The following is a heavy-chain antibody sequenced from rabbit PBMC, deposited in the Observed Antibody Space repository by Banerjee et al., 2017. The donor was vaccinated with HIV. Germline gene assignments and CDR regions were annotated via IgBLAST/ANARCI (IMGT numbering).Heavy chain of an antibody. CDR1: GFSFSNKPV. V-gene: IGHV1S45*01. CDR3: ARDLVAVIGWNFNL. Sequence: QEQLVESGGGLVQPGGSLNLSCTASGFSFSNKPVLCWARQAPGKGLEWIACINAVTGKSVYASWAKGRFTMSRTSSTTVTLQMTSLTAADTATYFCARDLVAVIGWNFNLWGQGTLVTVS. D-gene: IGHD4-2*01. J-gene: IGHJ4*01. CDR2: INAVTGKS.